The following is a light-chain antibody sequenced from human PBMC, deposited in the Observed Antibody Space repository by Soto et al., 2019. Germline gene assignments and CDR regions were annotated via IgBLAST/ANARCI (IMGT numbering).Light chain of an antibody. Sequence: QSALTQPASVSGSPGQSITISCTGSSSDVGGYNYVSWYQQHPGKAPKLMIYEVSNRPSGISNRFSGSKSGNTASLTLSGLQAEDEADYYCSSYTSSSTLVFGTGTKLTV. CDR2: EVS. CDR1: SSDVGGYNY. V-gene: IGLV2-14*01. J-gene: IGLJ1*01. CDR3: SSYTSSSTLV.